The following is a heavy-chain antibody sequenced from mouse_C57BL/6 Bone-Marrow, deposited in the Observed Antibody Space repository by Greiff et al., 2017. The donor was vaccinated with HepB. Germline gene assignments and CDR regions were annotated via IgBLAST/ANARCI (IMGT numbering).Heavy chain of an antibody. V-gene: IGHV1-9*01. Sequence: QVQLQQSGAELMKPGASVKLSCKATGYTFTGYWIEWVKQRPGHGLEWIGEILPGSGSTNYNEKFKGKATFTADTSSNTAYMQLSSLTTEDSAIYSCARFPLYYYGSSPYFDYWVQGTTLTVSS. CDR1: GYTFTGYW. CDR3: ARFPLYYYGSSPYFDY. D-gene: IGHD1-1*01. CDR2: ILPGSGST. J-gene: IGHJ2*01.